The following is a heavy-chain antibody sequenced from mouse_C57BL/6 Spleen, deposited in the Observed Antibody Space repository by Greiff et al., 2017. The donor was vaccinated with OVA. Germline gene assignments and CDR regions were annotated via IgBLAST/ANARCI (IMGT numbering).Heavy chain of an antibody. CDR1: GYTFTSYW. CDR2: IDPSDSYT. CDR3: ARVDYGNNYAMDY. D-gene: IGHD2-1*01. Sequence: QVQLQQPGAELVKPGASVKLSCKASGYTFTSYWMQWVKQRPGQGLEWIGEIDPSDSYTNYNQKFKGKATLTVDTSSSTAYMQLSSLTSEDSAVYYCARVDYGNNYAMDYWGQGTSVTVSS. V-gene: IGHV1-50*01. J-gene: IGHJ4*01.